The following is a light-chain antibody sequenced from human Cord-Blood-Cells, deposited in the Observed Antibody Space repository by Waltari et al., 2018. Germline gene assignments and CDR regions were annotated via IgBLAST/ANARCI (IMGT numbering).Light chain of an antibody. CDR3: QQYNSYIFT. CDR2: DAS. CDR1: QSISSW. V-gene: IGKV1-5*01. Sequence: DIQMTQPPSTLSAPVGDRVTITCRASQSISSWLAWYQQKPGKAPKLLIYDASSLESGVPSRFSGSGSGTEFTLTISSLQPDDFATYYCQQYNSYIFTFGPGTKVDIK. J-gene: IGKJ3*01.